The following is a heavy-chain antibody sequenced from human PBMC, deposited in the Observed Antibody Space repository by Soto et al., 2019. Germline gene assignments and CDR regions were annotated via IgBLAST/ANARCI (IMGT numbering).Heavy chain of an antibody. V-gene: IGHV3-49*03. J-gene: IGHJ5*02. D-gene: IGHD4-17*01. CDR2: IRSKAYGGTT. Sequence: GGSLRLSCTASGFTFGDYAMSWFRQAPGKGLEWVGFIRSKAYGGTTEYAASVKGRFTISRDDSKSIAYLQMNSLKTEDTAVYYCTRVEDYGDLNWFDPWGQGTLVTVSS. CDR1: GFTFGDYA. CDR3: TRVEDYGDLNWFDP.